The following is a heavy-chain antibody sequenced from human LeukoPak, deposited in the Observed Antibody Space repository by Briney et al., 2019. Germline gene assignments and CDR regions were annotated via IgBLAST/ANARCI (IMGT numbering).Heavy chain of an antibody. Sequence: GGSLRLSCAASGFTFSTYTMIWVRQAPGKGLEWVSTISGTGGSTYYADSVRGRFTISRDNSKNTLYLQMNSLRAEDTAVYYCAKDPGGENYWGQGTLVTVSS. D-gene: IGHD2-8*02. V-gene: IGHV3-23*01. CDR1: GFTFSTYT. CDR3: AKDPGGENY. J-gene: IGHJ4*02. CDR2: ISGTGGST.